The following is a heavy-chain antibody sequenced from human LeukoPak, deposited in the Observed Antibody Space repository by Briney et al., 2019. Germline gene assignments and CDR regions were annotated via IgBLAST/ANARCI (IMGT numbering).Heavy chain of an antibody. J-gene: IGHJ4*02. CDR1: GFTFSSYA. Sequence: GGSLRLSCTAYGFTFSSYAMSWVRQAPGKGLEWVSAISGSGGSTYYADSVKGRFTISRDNSKNTLYLQMNSLRAEDTAVYYCARRRSGSYSYYFDYWGQGTLVTVSS. CDR2: ISGSGGST. CDR3: ARRRSGSYSYYFDY. D-gene: IGHD1-26*01. V-gene: IGHV3-23*01.